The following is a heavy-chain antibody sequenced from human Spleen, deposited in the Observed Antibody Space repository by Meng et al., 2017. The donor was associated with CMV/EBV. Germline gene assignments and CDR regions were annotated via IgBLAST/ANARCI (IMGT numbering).Heavy chain of an antibody. D-gene: IGHD4-17*01. J-gene: IGHJ4*02. CDR1: GFTFNGYA. CDR2: IYSGGSST. CDR3: AKDRVTTVTPPEY. Sequence: GESLKISCAASGFTFNGYAMSWVRQAPGKGLDWVSVIYSGGSSTYYADSVKGRFTISRDNSKNTLYLQMNSLRAEDTAVYYCAKDRVTTVTPPEYWGQGTLVTVSS. V-gene: IGHV3-23*03.